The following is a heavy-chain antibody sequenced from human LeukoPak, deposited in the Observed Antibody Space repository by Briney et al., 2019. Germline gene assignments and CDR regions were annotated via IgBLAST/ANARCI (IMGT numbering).Heavy chain of an antibody. CDR3: AKGKGFVGHFDF. J-gene: IGHJ4*02. Sequence: GASVKVSCKASGDTFTSNAVSWVGQAPGQALEWMGRIIPILRTAEYAQKFQGRLTISADRSTITAYMELSSLRSEDTAVYYCAKGKGFVGHFDFWGQGTLVTVSS. D-gene: IGHD3-3*01. CDR2: IIPILRTA. V-gene: IGHV1-69*04. CDR1: GDTFTSNA.